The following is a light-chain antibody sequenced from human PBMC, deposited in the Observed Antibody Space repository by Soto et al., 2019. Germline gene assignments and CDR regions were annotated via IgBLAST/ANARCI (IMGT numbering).Light chain of an antibody. CDR3: KQANSFPLT. Sequence: DIQMTQSPSSLSASVGDRVTITCRASQSISSYLNWYQQKPGKAPKLLIYAASSLQSGVPSRFSGSGSGKDFTLTISSLQPEDFATYYCKQANSFPLTFGGGTKVDIK. CDR2: AAS. CDR1: QSISSY. V-gene: IGKV1-39*01. J-gene: IGKJ4*01.